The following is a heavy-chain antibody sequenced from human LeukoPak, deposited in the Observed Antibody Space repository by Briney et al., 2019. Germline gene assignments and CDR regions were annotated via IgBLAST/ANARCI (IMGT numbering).Heavy chain of an antibody. CDR2: INPSGGST. CDR1: GYTLTSNY. J-gene: IGHJ6*03. V-gene: IGHV1-46*03. D-gene: IGHD2-21*02. Sequence: ASVKVSCKASGYTLTSNYIHWVRQAPGQGLEWMGIINPSGGSTTYAQKFQGRVPMTRDTSTSTVYMELTSLRSEDTAVYYCAKGRSDFFAYYYYLDVWGKGTTVTVSS. CDR3: AKGRSDFFAYYYYLDV.